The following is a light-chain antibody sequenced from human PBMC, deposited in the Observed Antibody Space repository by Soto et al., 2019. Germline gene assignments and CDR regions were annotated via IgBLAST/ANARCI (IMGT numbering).Light chain of an antibody. V-gene: IGLV2-18*02. Sequence: QSALTQPPSVSGSPGHSVAISCTGTSSDVGSNNRVSWYQQPPGSAPKLIIYDVSNRPSGIPDRFSGSKSANTASLTISGLQTEDEADYYCSSYTTSNTYVFGTGTKVTVL. CDR1: SSDVGSNNR. CDR2: DVS. CDR3: SSYTTSNTYV. J-gene: IGLJ1*01.